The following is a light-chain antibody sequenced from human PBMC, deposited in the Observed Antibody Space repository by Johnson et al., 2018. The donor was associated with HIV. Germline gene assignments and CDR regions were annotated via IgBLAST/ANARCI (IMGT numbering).Light chain of an antibody. CDR1: SSNIGNNY. CDR2: ENN. CDR3: GTWDSSLSAV. V-gene: IGLV1-51*02. Sequence: QAVLTQPPSVSAAPGQKVTISCSGSSSNIGNNYVSWYQQLPGTAPKLLIYENNKRPSGIPDRFSGSKSGTSATLGITGLKTGDEADCYCGTWDSSLSAVFGTGTKVTVL. J-gene: IGLJ1*01.